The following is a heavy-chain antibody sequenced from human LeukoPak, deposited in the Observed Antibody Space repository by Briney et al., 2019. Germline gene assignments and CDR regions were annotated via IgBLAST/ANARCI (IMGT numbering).Heavy chain of an antibody. CDR3: ARAPPSEYQLLGDYWYFDL. D-gene: IGHD2-2*01. CDR1: GFTFSSYE. CDR2: ISSSGSTI. J-gene: IGHJ2*01. Sequence: QPGRSLRLSCAASGFTFSSYEMNWVRQAPGKGLEWVSYISSSGSTIYYADSVKGRFTISRDNAKNSLYLQMNSLRAEDTAVYYCARAPPSEYQLLGDYWYFDLWGRGTLVTVSS. V-gene: IGHV3-48*03.